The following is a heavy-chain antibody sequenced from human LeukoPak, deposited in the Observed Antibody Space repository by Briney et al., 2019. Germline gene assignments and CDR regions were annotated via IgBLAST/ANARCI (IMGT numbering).Heavy chain of an antibody. CDR1: GDSITNTNY. J-gene: IGHJ4*02. CDR2: VNLQGST. CDR3: AREGGPYRPLDY. Sequence: SETLSLTCGVSGDSITNTNYWTWVRQPPGKGLEWIGEVNLQGSTNYNPSLMGRVAISVDTSENHISLQLTSVTAADTAVYYCAREGGPYRPLDYSGQGTLVPVSS. V-gene: IGHV4-4*02.